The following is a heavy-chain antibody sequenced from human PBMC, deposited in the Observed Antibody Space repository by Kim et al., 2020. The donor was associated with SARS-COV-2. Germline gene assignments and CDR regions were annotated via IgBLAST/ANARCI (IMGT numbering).Heavy chain of an antibody. CDR2: INPGGGGT. V-gene: IGHV1-46*01. Sequence: ASVKVSCKASGYSFTNYYIHWVRQAPGQGLEWMGMINPGGGGTNYAHRFQDRFTVTSDTSTSTVYMELSSLRSEDTAIYYCVSDYRDSSGFSFGPSYFDSWGQGTLVTVSS. CDR1: GYSFTNYY. D-gene: IGHD2-15*01. J-gene: IGHJ4*02. CDR3: VSDYRDSSGFSFGPSYFDS.